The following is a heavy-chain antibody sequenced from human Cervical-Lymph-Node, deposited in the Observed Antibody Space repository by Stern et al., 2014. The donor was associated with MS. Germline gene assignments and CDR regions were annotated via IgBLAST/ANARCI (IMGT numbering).Heavy chain of an antibody. D-gene: IGHD4-23*01. CDR1: GYTFTSYG. Sequence: DQLVESGAEVKKPGASVKVSCKASGYTFTSYGISWVRQAPGQGLEGMGWISAYNGNTNYAQKLQGRVTMTTDTSTSTAYMELRSLRSDDTAVYYCARDGSDYGGSKDAFDIWGQGTMVTVSS. V-gene: IGHV1-18*04. CDR3: ARDGSDYGGSKDAFDI. CDR2: ISAYNGNT. J-gene: IGHJ3*02.